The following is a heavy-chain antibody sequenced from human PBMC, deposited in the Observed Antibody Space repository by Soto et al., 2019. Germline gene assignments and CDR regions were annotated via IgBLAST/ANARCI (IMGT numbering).Heavy chain of an antibody. Sequence: QITLKESGPTLVKPTQTLTLTCTLSGFSLSTTGVGVGWIRQPPGKALEWLALIYWDDDKRYSPSLKSRLSITKDHSKNQVVLTMTNMDPVDTATYYCAHRRSAYHYDSTFDPYGQGTLVTVSS. J-gene: IGHJ5*02. D-gene: IGHD3-22*01. CDR2: IYWDDDK. V-gene: IGHV2-5*02. CDR1: GFSLSTTGVG. CDR3: AHRRSAYHYDSTFDP.